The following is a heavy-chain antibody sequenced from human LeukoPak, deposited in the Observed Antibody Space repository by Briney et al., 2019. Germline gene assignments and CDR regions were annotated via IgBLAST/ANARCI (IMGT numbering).Heavy chain of an antibody. V-gene: IGHV4-61*03. CDR2: IYHSGSA. J-gene: IGHJ5*02. D-gene: IGHD4-11*01. Sequence: SETLSLTCSVSGGSVSSGGYHWSWIRHPPGKGLEWIGYIYHSGSANYNPSLKSRVTISVDTSKNHFSLNLSSVTAADTAVYYCARVGHLTNNWFDPWGQGSLDSVSS. CDR3: ARVGHLTNNWFDP. CDR1: GGSVSSGGYH.